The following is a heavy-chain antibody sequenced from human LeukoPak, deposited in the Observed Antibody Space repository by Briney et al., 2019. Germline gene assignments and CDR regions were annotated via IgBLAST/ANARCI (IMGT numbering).Heavy chain of an antibody. D-gene: IGHD3-22*01. CDR1: GFTFSSYA. Sequence: GGSLRLSCAASGFTFSSYAMSWVRQAPGKGLEWVSAISGSGGSTYYADSVKGRFTISRDNSKNTLYLQMNSLRAEDTAVYYCAKYGGITMIVVVIKRGYYFDYWGQGTLVTASS. V-gene: IGHV3-23*01. CDR3: AKYGGITMIVVVIKRGYYFDY. J-gene: IGHJ4*02. CDR2: ISGSGGST.